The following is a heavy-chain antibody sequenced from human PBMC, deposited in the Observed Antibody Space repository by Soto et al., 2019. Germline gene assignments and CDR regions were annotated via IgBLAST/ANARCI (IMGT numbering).Heavy chain of an antibody. CDR3: ARARGVSPPTYYYYGMDV. D-gene: IGHD3-10*01. J-gene: IGHJ6*02. CDR2: IYSGGST. CDR1: GFTVSSNY. V-gene: IGHV3-53*02. Sequence: EVQLVETGGGLIQPGGSLRLSCAASGFTVSSNYMSWVRQAPGKGLEWVSVIYSGGSTYYVDTLKSRFTSSRDNSKTTLYPHMNSLRAEDKAVYYCARARGVSPPTYYYYGMDVWGQGTTFTVSS.